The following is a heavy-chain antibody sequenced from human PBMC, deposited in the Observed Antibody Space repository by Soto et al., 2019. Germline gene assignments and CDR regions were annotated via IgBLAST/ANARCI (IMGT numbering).Heavy chain of an antibody. Sequence: QVQLVQSGAEVKKPGASVKVSCKASGYTFTSYAIHWVRQAPGQRLEWMGWINAGNGNTKYSQKFQDRVTITRDTSASTAYMELSSLRSEDTAVYYCASDLCGWPDYWGQGTLVTVSS. CDR2: INAGNGNT. J-gene: IGHJ4*02. V-gene: IGHV1-3*01. D-gene: IGHD6-19*01. CDR3: ASDLCGWPDY. CDR1: GYTFTSYA.